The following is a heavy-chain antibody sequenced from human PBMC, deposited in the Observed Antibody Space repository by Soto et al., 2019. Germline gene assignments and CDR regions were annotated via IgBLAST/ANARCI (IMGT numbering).Heavy chain of an antibody. V-gene: IGHV1-8*01. CDR1: GYIFTSYD. D-gene: IGHD3-10*01. CDR2: MNPNSGNT. J-gene: IGHJ6*02. Sequence: GASVKVSCKASGYIFTSYDINWVRQATGQGLEWMGWMNPNSGNTGYAQKFQGRVTMTRNTSISTAYMELSSLRSEDRAVYFCASELARRGMDFCGQGTTVTVSS. CDR3: ASELARRGMDF.